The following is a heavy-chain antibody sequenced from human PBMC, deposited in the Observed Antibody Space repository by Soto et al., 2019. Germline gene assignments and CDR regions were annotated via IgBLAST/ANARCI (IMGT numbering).Heavy chain of an antibody. CDR2: IYPYNGNT. D-gene: IGHD6-13*01. CDR3: ARGLNGAAGGGY. Sequence: QVQLVQSGAEVRKPGASVKVSCKASGYTFSNYGIFWVRQAPGQGLEWMAWIYPYNGNTNYAQKLQGRVTLTTDASTSTAYMDLRSLTSDDTAVYYCARGLNGAAGGGYWGQGTLVTVSS. J-gene: IGHJ4*02. CDR1: GYTFSNYG. V-gene: IGHV1-18*01.